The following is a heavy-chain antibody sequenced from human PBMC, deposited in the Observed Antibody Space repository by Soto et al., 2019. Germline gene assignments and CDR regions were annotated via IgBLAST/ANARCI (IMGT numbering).Heavy chain of an antibody. CDR2: IYYSGST. Sequence: XATLSLTFTVSGGSISSYYGGWIRQPPGKGLEWIGYIYYSGSTNYNPSLKSRVTISVDTSKNQFSLKLSSVTAADTAVYYCAREGSITMVRASSGGFAGMDVWGQGTTVTVSS. J-gene: IGHJ6*02. D-gene: IGHD3-10*01. CDR1: GGSISSYY. V-gene: IGHV4-59*01. CDR3: AREGSITMVRASSGGFAGMDV.